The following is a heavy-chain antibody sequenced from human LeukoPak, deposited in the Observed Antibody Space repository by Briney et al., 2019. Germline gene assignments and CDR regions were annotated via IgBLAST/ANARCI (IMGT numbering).Heavy chain of an antibody. J-gene: IGHJ4*02. Sequence: GGSLRLSCEASGFTFSSYSMNWVRQAPGKELAWVSYISSSSSTIYYADSVKGRFTISRDNAKNSLYLQMNSLRDEDTAVYYCERARGSSWYSGQLAYYFDYWGQVTLVTVSS. V-gene: IGHV3-48*02. CDR2: ISSSSSTI. CDR3: ERARGSSWYSGQLAYYFDY. D-gene: IGHD6-13*01. CDR1: GFTFSSYS.